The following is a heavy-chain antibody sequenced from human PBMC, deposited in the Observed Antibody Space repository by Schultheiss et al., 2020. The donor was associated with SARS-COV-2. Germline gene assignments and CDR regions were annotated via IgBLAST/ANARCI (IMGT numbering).Heavy chain of an antibody. J-gene: IGHJ4*02. V-gene: IGHV3-30*01. Sequence: GGSLRLSCAASGFSFDRFAVHWVRQAPGKGLEWVAVISFDGTNKYYADSVKGRFTISRDNVQYTVYLQMDGLRREDTAVYYCARDNYSSADYWGQGTLVTVSS. CDR2: ISFDGTNK. CDR3: ARDNYSSADY. D-gene: IGHD4-11*01. CDR1: GFSFDRFA.